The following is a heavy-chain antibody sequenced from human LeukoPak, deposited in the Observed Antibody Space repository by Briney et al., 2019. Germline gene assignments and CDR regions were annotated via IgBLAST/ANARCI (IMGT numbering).Heavy chain of an antibody. J-gene: IGHJ3*02. D-gene: IGHD6-6*01. Sequence: PGGSLRLSCAVSGFTFSTYSMHWVRQAPGKGLEWVAVISYDGSYQFYADSVKGRFTISRDNSENTLYLQMNNLRTDDTAVHYCARAYTTSSFDAFDIWGQGTMVTVSS. V-gene: IGHV3-30*04. CDR2: ISYDGSYQ. CDR3: ARAYTTSSFDAFDI. CDR1: GFTFSTYS.